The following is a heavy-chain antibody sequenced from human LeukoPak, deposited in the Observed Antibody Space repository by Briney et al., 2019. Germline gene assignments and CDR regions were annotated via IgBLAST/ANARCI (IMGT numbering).Heavy chain of an antibody. Sequence: GGSLRLSCTVSGFTFRDYAMSWFRQAPGKGLEWVGFIRSKAHGGTTEYAAAVKGRFTISRDDSKSIAYLQMNSLKTEDTAVYYCTREKGDRDGYSHQFDYWGQGTLVTVSS. V-gene: IGHV3-49*03. CDR3: TREKGDRDGYSHQFDY. D-gene: IGHD5-24*01. CDR1: GFTFRDYA. J-gene: IGHJ4*02. CDR2: IRSKAHGGTT.